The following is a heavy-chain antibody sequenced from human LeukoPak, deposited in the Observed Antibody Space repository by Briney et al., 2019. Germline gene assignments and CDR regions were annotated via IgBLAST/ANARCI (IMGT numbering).Heavy chain of an antibody. CDR1: GGSISSYY. J-gene: IGHJ3*02. CDR2: INHSGST. V-gene: IGHV4-34*01. CDR3: ARVVTMIVVRRYAFDI. D-gene: IGHD3-22*01. Sequence: SETLSLTCTVSGGSISSYYWSWIRQPPGKGLEWIGEINHSGSTNYNPSLKSRVTISVDTSKNQFSLKLSSVTAADTAVYYCARVVTMIVVRRYAFDIWGQGTMVTVSS.